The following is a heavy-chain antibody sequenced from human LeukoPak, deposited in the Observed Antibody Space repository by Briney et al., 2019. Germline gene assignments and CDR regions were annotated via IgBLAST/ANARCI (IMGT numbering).Heavy chain of an antibody. CDR3: VRDQLGAAIGL. Sequence: GGSLRLSCAASGFTFRNYWMHWVRQAPGKGLLWVSFINNDGSSTSYADSVKGRFTISRDNAKNTLYLQMNSLRAEDTTAYFCVRDQLGAAIGLWGRGTLVTVSS. J-gene: IGHJ2*01. CDR2: INNDGSST. V-gene: IGHV3-74*01. CDR1: GFTFRNYW. D-gene: IGHD2-15*01.